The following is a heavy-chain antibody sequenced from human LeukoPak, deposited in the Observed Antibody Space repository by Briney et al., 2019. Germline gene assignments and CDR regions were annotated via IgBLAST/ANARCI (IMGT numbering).Heavy chain of an antibody. CDR1: GFTFSSYG. CDR2: ISYDGSNK. CDR3: ALNSGSGSYYYFDY. J-gene: IGHJ4*02. Sequence: RGSLRLSCAASGFTFSSYGMHWVRQAPGKGLEWVAVISYDGSNKYYADSVKGRFTISRDNSKNTLYLQMNSLRAEDTAVYYCALNSGSGSYYYFDYWGQGTLVTVSS. D-gene: IGHD1-26*01. V-gene: IGHV3-30*03.